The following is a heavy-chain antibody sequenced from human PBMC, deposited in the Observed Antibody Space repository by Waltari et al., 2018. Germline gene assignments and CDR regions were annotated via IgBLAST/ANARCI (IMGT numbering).Heavy chain of an antibody. Sequence: QVQLVQSGAEVKKPGASVKVSCKVSGYTLTELSMHWVRQAPGKGLEWMGGFGPEDGETIYAQKCQGRVTMTEDTSTDTAYMELSSLRSEDTAVYYCAADDYVWGSYRRYGMDVWGQGTTVTVSS. CDR2: FGPEDGET. D-gene: IGHD3-16*02. CDR1: GYTLTELS. V-gene: IGHV1-24*01. J-gene: IGHJ6*02. CDR3: AADDYVWGSYRRYGMDV.